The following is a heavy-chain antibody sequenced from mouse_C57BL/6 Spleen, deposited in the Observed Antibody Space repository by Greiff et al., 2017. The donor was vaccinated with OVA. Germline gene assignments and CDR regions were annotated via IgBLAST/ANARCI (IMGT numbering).Heavy chain of an antibody. J-gene: IGHJ4*01. CDR2: IYPGDGDT. D-gene: IGHD2-5*01. Sequence: VQLQQSGAELVKPGASVKISCKASGYAFSSYWMNWVKQRPGKGLEWIGQIYPGDGDTTYNGKFKGKATLTADKSSSTAYMQLSSLTSEDSAVYFCARGAYSNYLDYWGQGTSVTVSS. CDR1: GYAFSSYW. V-gene: IGHV1-80*01. CDR3: ARGAYSNYLDY.